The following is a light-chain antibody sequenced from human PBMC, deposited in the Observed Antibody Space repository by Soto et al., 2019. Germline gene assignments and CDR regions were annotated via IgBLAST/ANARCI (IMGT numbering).Light chain of an antibody. V-gene: IGKV3-20*01. CDR2: GAS. CDR1: QSVSSSY. J-gene: IGKJ5*01. Sequence: EIVLTHSPATLSLSPGERATLSCRASQSVSSSYLAWYQQKPGQAPRLLIYGASSRATGIPDRFSGSGSGTDFTLTISRLEPEDFAVYYCQQYGSSPGITFGQGTRLEIK. CDR3: QQYGSSPGIT.